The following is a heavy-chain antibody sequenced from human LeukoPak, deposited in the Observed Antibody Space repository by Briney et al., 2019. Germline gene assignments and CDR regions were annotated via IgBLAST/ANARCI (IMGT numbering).Heavy chain of an antibody. D-gene: IGHD2-15*01. CDR3: ARAPVTSCRGAFCYPFDI. CDR2: IGTAGDT. J-gene: IGHJ4*02. Sequence: PGGSLRLSCAASGFTFSSYDMHWVRQATGKGLEWVSAIGTAGDTYYPGSVKGRFTISRDNSKNTLYLQMNSLRADDAAVYYCARAPVTSCRGAFCYPFDIWGQGTLVTVSS. CDR1: GFTFSSYD. V-gene: IGHV3-13*01.